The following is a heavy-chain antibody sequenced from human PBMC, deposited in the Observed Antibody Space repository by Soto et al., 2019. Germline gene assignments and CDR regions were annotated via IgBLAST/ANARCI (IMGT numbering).Heavy chain of an antibody. CDR2: IYYSGST. CDR3: AREAKHHYYGMDV. J-gene: IGHJ6*02. CDR1: GGSIISGDYY. V-gene: IGHV4-30-4*01. Sequence: SETLSLTCTVSGGSIISGDYYFSCIRQPPGKGLELIGYIYYSGSTYYNPSLKSRVTISVDTSKNQFSLKLSSVTAADTAVYYCAREAKHHYYGMDVWGQGTTVTVSS.